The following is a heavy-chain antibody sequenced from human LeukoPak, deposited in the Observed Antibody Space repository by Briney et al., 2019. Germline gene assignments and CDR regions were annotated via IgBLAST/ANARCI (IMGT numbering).Heavy chain of an antibody. J-gene: IGHJ4*02. Sequence: GGSLRLSXAASGFTFRSYSMNWVRQAPGKGLERVSSISSSSSYIYYADSVKGRFTISRDNAKNSLYLQMNSLRAEDTAVYYCARAGYYYDSSGPLDYWGQGTLVTVSS. V-gene: IGHV3-21*01. CDR3: ARAGYYYDSSGPLDY. CDR2: ISSSSSYI. CDR1: GFTFRSYS. D-gene: IGHD3-22*01.